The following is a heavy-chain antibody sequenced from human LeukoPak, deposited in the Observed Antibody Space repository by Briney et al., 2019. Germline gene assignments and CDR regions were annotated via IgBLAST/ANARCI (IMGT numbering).Heavy chain of an antibody. V-gene: IGHV4-34*01. CDR3: ARGNYYDSSGPMN. CDR1: GGSFSGYY. Sequence: PSETLSLTCAVYGGSFSGYYWSWIRQPPGKGLEWIGEINHSGSTNYNPSLKSRVTMSVDTSKNQFSLKLSSVTAADTAVYYCARGNYYDSSGPMNWGQGTLVTVSS. J-gene: IGHJ4*02. D-gene: IGHD3-22*01. CDR2: INHSGST.